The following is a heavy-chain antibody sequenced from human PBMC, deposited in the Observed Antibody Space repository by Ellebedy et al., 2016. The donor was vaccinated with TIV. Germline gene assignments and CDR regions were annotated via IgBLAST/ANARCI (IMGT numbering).Heavy chain of an antibody. V-gene: IGHV3-21*05. D-gene: IGHD3-22*01. CDR2: ISSSSSYI. J-gene: IGHJ6*02. CDR3: AKRPPYDRSKFYYCGMHI. CDR1: GFTFSSYS. Sequence: GGSLRLSCAASGFTFSSYSMNWVRQAPGKGLEWVSYISSSSSYIYYADSVKGRFTISRDNAKNTLYLQMNSLRDEDTAVYFCAKRPPYDRSKFYYCGMHIWGQGTTVTVSS.